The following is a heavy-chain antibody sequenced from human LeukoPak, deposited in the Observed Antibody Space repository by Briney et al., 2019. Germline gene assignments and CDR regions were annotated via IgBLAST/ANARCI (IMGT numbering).Heavy chain of an antibody. V-gene: IGHV3-30*18. CDR3: AKAYYYDSSGSDY. CDR1: GFTFSSYG. J-gene: IGHJ4*02. Sequence: PGRSLRLSCAASGFTFSSYGMHWVRQAPGKGLEWVAVISYDGSNKYYADSVKGRFTISRDNSKNTLYLQMNSLRAEDTAVYYCAKAYYYDSSGSDYWGQGTLVTVSS. CDR2: ISYDGSNK. D-gene: IGHD3-22*01.